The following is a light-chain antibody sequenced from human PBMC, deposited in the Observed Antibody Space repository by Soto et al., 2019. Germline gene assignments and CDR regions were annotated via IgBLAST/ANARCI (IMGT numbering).Light chain of an antibody. CDR2: GAS. CDR3: QQYGSSSIT. CDR1: QSVSSSY. V-gene: IGKV3-20*01. Sequence: EIVLTQSPGTLSLCAGERATPSCRASQSVSSSYLAWYQQKPGQAPRLLIYGASSRATGIPDRFSGSGSGTDFTLTISRLEPEDFAVYYCQQYGSSSITFGQGTRLEIK. J-gene: IGKJ5*01.